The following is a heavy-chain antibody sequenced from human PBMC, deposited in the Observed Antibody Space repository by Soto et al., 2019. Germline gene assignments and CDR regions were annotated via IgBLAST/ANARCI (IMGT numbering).Heavy chain of an antibody. CDR2: IYYTGTT. J-gene: IGHJ5*02. Sequence: QLQLQESGPGLVKASETLSLTCTVSGGSISSSSYYWGWIRQPPGKGLEWIGNIYYTGTTYYNPSIKSRVTISVDTSKTQFSLKLSSVTAADTAVYYCAIYSTSSGSFDPWGQGTLVTVSS. D-gene: IGHD6-6*01. CDR3: AIYSTSSGSFDP. CDR1: GGSISSSSYY. V-gene: IGHV4-39*01.